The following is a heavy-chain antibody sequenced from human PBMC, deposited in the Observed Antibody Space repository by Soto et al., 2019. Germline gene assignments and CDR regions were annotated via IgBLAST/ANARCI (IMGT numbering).Heavy chain of an antibody. D-gene: IGHD1-26*01. CDR1: GGSISSYY. Sequence: SETLSLTCTVSGGSISSYYWSWIRQPPGKGLEWIGYIYYSGSTNYNPSLKSRVTISVDTSKNQFSLKLTSVTAADTAVYYCAREGGGRYGAFAIWGQGTMVTVSS. CDR2: IYYSGST. CDR3: AREGGGRYGAFAI. V-gene: IGHV4-59*01. J-gene: IGHJ3*02.